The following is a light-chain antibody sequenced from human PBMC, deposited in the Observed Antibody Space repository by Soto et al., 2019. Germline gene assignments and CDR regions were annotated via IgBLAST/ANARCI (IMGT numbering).Light chain of an antibody. CDR2: EVS. Sequence: SALTQPASVSGSPGQSITISCTGTNSDVGGYNYVSWYQQYPGKAPKLMIYEVSNRPSGVSNRFSGSKSGNTASLTSSGLQAEDEADYYCSSYTSSILGVGGGTKLTVL. V-gene: IGLV2-14*01. J-gene: IGLJ2*01. CDR3: SSYTSSILG. CDR1: NSDVGGYNY.